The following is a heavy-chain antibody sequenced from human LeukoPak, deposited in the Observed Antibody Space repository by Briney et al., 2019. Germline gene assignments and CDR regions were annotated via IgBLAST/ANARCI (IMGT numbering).Heavy chain of an antibody. D-gene: IGHD3-10*01. J-gene: IGHJ3*02. CDR1: GYSFTSYW. CDR3: ARINQGGYAELWFGESTADAFDI. V-gene: IGHV5-51*01. Sequence: GESLKISCKGSGYSFTSYWIGWVRQMPGKGLEWMGIIYPGDSDTRYSPSFQGQVTISADKSISTAYLQWSSLKASDTAMYYCARINQGGYAELWFGESTADAFDIWGQGTMVTVSS. CDR2: IYPGDSDT.